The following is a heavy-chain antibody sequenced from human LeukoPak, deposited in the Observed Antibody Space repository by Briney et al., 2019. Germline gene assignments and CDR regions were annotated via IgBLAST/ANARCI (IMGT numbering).Heavy chain of an antibody. CDR3: ARGRNYYDSSDYYEGDAFDI. V-gene: IGHV1-46*01. CDR1: GYTFTNSY. D-gene: IGHD3-22*01. CDR2: INPDGGNT. J-gene: IGHJ3*02. Sequence: ASVKVSCKASGYTFTNSYIHWVRQAPGQVLEWMGLINPDGGNTNYAQNFQGRVTLTRDTSTSTVYMELSSLRSEDTAVYYCARGRNYYDSSDYYEGDAFDIWGQGTVVTVSS.